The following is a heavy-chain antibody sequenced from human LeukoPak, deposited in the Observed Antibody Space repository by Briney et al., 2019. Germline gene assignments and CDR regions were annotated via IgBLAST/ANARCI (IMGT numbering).Heavy chain of an antibody. V-gene: IGHV4-34*01. J-gene: IGHJ3*02. Sequence: SETLSLTCAVYGGSFSGYYWSWIRQPPRKGLEWIGEINHSGSTNYNPSLKSRVTISVDTSKNQFSLKLSSVTAADTAVYYCARGLRPDAFDIWGQGTMVTVSS. CDR2: INHSGST. CDR3: ARGLRPDAFDI. CDR1: GGSFSGYY.